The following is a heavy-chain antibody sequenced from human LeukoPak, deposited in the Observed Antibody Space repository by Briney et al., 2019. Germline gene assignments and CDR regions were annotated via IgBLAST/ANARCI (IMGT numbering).Heavy chain of an antibody. CDR3: TTDPGSYSSSSDY. V-gene: IGHV3-15*01. J-gene: IGHJ4*02. CDR1: GFTFSSYS. D-gene: IGHD6-6*01. CDR2: IKSKTDGGTT. Sequence: GGSLRLSCAASGFTFSSYSMSWVRQAPGKGLEWVGRIKSKTDGGTTDYAAPVKGRFTISRDDSKNTLYLQMNSLKTEDTAVYYCTTDPGSYSSSSDYWGQGTLVTVSS.